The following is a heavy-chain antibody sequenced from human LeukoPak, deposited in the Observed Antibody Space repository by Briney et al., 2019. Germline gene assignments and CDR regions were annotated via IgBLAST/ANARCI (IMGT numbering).Heavy chain of an antibody. CDR1: GGSISPYY. CDR3: ARSRSGTYGWFDP. J-gene: IGHJ5*02. CDR2: IYYSGST. D-gene: IGHD3-10*01. Sequence: SETLSLTCTVSGGSISPYYWSWIRQPPERGPEWIGFIYYSGSTSYNPSLRSRVTISVDTSKNQFSLELTSVTAADSALYYCARSRSGTYGWFDPWGQGTLVTVSS. V-gene: IGHV4-59*01.